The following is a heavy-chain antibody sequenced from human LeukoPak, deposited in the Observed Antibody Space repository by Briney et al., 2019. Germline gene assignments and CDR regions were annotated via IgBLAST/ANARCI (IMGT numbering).Heavy chain of an antibody. V-gene: IGHV4-4*08. Sequence: SETLSLTCSVSGGSISTYYWSWIRQPPGKGLEWIGYIYTSGSTNYNPSLKSRVTMSVDTSKNQFSLKLSSVTAADTAVYYCAREGSDYVWGSYRYEWYYFDYWGQGTLVTVSS. CDR3: AREGSDYVWGSYRYEWYYFDY. J-gene: IGHJ4*02. CDR2: IYTSGST. D-gene: IGHD3-16*02. CDR1: GGSISTYY.